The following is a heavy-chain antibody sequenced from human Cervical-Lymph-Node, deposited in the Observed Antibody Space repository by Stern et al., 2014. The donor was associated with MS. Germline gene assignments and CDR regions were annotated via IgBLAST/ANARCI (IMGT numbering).Heavy chain of an antibody. Sequence: QVQLVESGAEVKEPGSSVKVSCKASGGTFSTHAISWLRQAPGHGLEWMGGILPMSGSAIYAQKFQGRVTITADESTTTVFMELSSLGSDDTAVYYCARDLGDYSDAPGRWGQGTLVTVSS. CDR2: ILPMSGSA. CDR1: GGTFSTHA. J-gene: IGHJ4*02. V-gene: IGHV1-69*01. D-gene: IGHD2-15*01. CDR3: ARDLGDYSDAPGR.